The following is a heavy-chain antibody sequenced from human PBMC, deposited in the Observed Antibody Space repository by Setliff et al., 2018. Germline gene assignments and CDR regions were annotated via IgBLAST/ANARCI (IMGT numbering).Heavy chain of an antibody. CDR2: IYYSGDT. J-gene: IGHJ6*03. CDR3: ARYPRRGNGWYPYYVDV. D-gene: IGHD6-19*01. V-gene: IGHV4-34*11. CDR1: GGTFSDYH. Sequence: PSETLSLTCAAYGGTFSDYHWTWIRQSPEKGLEWIGSIYYSGDTYYNPSLKSRATVSVDTSTSQFSLRLTSVTAADSAVYFCARYPRRGNGWYPYYVDVWGKGTTVTVSS.